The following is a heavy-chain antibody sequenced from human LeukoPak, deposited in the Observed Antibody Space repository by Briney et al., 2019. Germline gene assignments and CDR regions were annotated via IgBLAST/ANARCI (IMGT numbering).Heavy chain of an antibody. J-gene: IGHJ4*02. D-gene: IGHD3-22*01. CDR3: ARENYYDSSGYYVGIDY. CDR1: GFTFRSYS. V-gene: IGHV3-21*01. Sequence: GGSLRLSCAASGFTFRSYSMNWVRQAPGKGLEWVSAIDPSSTYIYYADSVKGRFTISRDNAKNSLYLQMNSLRAEDTAVYYCARENYYDSSGYYVGIDYWGQGTLVTVSS. CDR2: IDPSSTYI.